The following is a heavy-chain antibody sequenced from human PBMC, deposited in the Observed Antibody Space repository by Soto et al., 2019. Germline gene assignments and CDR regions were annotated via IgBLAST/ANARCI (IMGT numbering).Heavy chain of an antibody. D-gene: IGHD5-12*01. Sequence: GGSLRLSCAASGVIFSRYAMSWVRQAPGTGLEWVSTITGGSEYYADSVKGRFTISRDNSKNTLYLQMNSLRAEDTAVYYCAALVATIDYYYMDVWGKGTKVTGSS. V-gene: IGHV3-23*01. CDR1: GVIFSRYA. CDR2: ITGGSE. CDR3: AALVATIDYYYMDV. J-gene: IGHJ6*03.